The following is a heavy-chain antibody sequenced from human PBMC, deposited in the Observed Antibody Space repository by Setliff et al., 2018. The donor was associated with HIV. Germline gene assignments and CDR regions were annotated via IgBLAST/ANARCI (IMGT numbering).Heavy chain of an antibody. CDR1: GYTFTTYG. D-gene: IGHD3-10*01. CDR3: AREGSGRWLKALDY. V-gene: IGHV1-3*01. J-gene: IGHJ4*02. CDR2: INAGNGNT. Sequence: ASVKVSCKASGYTFTTYGMHWVHQAPGQRLEWMAWINAGNGNTKYSQKFQGRVTITGDTSASTVYMELSSLRSEDTAVYYCAREGSGRWLKALDYWGQGTLVTSPQ.